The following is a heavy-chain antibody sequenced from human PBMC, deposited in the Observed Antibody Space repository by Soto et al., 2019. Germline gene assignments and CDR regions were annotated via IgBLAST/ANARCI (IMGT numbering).Heavy chain of an antibody. Sequence: GESLKISCQGSGFRFSSYWMGWVGQMPGKGLEWMGIIYPGDSDIKKSPSFQGQVTISADRSINTAYLQWSSLKASDTAMYYCARALRYYDWYYFDYWGQGTLVTVYS. CDR3: ARALRYYDWYYFDY. CDR1: GFRFSSYW. V-gene: IGHV5-51*01. CDR2: IYPGDSDI. J-gene: IGHJ4*02. D-gene: IGHD3-9*01.